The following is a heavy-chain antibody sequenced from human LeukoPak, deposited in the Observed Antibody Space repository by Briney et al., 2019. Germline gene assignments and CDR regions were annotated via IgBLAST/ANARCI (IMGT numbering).Heavy chain of an antibody. Sequence: PGGSLRLSCAASGFTFSSYAMHWVRQAPGKGLEWVAVISYDGSNKYYADSVKGRFTISRDNSKNTLYLQMNSLRAEDTAVYYCAKLLWFGEPRSDFDYWGQGTLVTVSS. CDR1: GFTFSSYA. V-gene: IGHV3-30-3*02. D-gene: IGHD3-10*01. CDR2: ISYDGSNK. J-gene: IGHJ4*02. CDR3: AKLLWFGEPRSDFDY.